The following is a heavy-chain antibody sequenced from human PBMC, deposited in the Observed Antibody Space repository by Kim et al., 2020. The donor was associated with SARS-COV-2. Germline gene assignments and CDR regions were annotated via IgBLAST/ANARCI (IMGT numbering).Heavy chain of an antibody. CDR1: GGSISSYY. CDR2: IYYSGST. Sequence: SETLSLTCTVSGGSISSYYWSWIRQPPGKGLEWIGYIYYSGSTNYNPSLKSRVTISVDTSKNQFSLKLSSVTAADTAVYYCARYCGGDCYLEYFQHWGQGTLVTVSS. J-gene: IGHJ1*01. V-gene: IGHV4-59*01. D-gene: IGHD2-21*02. CDR3: ARYCGGDCYLEYFQH.